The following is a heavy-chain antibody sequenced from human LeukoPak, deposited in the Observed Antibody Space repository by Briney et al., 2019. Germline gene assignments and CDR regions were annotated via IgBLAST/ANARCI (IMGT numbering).Heavy chain of an antibody. CDR2: IYYSGST. V-gene: IGHV4-39*01. D-gene: IGHD5-12*01. CDR1: GGSISSSSYY. J-gene: IGHJ6*02. Sequence: PSETLSLTCTVSGGSISSSSYYWGWIRQSPGKGLEWIGSIYYSGSTYYNPSLKSRVTISVDTSKNQFSLKLSSVTAADTAVYYCARAYSESGYDSGNYYYGMDVWGQGTTVTVSS. CDR3: ARAYSESGYDSGNYYYGMDV.